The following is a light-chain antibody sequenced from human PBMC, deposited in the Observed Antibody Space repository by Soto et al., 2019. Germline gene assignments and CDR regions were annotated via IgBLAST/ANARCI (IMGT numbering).Light chain of an antibody. CDR3: AACDDSLNGPV. J-gene: IGLJ2*01. V-gene: IGLV1-44*01. CDR1: SSNIGLND. Sequence: QSVLTQPPSASGTPGQTVTISCSGSSSNIGLNDVHWYRQLSGTAPQILIYDTNQQATGVPDRFSGSRSGTSASLAIHGLQSEDEADYHCAACDDSLNGPVFGGGTKLTVL. CDR2: DTN.